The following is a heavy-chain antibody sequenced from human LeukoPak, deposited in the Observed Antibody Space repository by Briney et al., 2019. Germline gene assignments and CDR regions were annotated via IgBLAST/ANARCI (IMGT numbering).Heavy chain of an antibody. Sequence: SETQSLTCAVSGYSISSGYYWGWIRQPPGKGLEWIGSIYHSGSTYYNPSLKSRVTISVDTSKNQFSLKLSSVTAADTAVYYCARDAEQWLPLWYFDLWGRGTLVTVSS. CDR3: ARDAEQWLPLWYFDL. D-gene: IGHD6-19*01. J-gene: IGHJ2*01. CDR2: IYHSGST. V-gene: IGHV4-38-2*02. CDR1: GYSISSGYY.